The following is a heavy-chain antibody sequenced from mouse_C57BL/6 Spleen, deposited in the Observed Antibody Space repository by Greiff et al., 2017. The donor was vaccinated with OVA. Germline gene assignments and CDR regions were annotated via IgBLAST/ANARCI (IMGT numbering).Heavy chain of an antibody. CDR1: GYTFTSYW. V-gene: IGHV1-69*01. J-gene: IGHJ2*01. CDR3: ARRRYGYDYFDY. CDR2: IDPSDSYT. Sequence: QVQLQQPGAELVMPGASVKLSCKASGYTFTSYWMHWVKQRPGQGLEWIGEIDPSDSYTNYNQKFKGKSTLTVDKSSSTAYMQLGSLTSEDSAVYYCARRRYGYDYFDYWGQGTTLTVSS. D-gene: IGHD2-2*01.